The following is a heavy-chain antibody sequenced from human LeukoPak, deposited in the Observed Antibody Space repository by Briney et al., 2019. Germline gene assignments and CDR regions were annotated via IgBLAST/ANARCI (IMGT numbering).Heavy chain of an antibody. Sequence: SETLSLTCTVSGGSISSSSYYWGWIRQPPGKGLEWIGSIYYSGSTYYNPSLKSRVTISVDTSKNQFSLKLSSVTAADTAVYYCARTYYDTLTGFYYWGQGTLVTVSS. CDR1: GGSISSSSYY. J-gene: IGHJ4*02. CDR2: IYYSGST. D-gene: IGHD3-9*01. V-gene: IGHV4-39*01. CDR3: ARTYYDTLTGFYY.